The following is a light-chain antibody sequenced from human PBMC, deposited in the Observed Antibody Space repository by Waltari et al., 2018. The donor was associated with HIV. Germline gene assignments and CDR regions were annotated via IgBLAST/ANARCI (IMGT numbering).Light chain of an antibody. V-gene: IGLV2-23*02. Sequence: QSALTQPASVSGSPGQAITIPCPGTNSNIGGYTYVSWYQQHPGKAPKVMIYDVNKRPSGVSNRFSGFKSGNTASLTISGLQAEDEADYYCCSYAGGTRVFGGGTKLTVL. CDR2: DVN. J-gene: IGLJ3*02. CDR3: CSYAGGTRV. CDR1: NSNIGGYTY.